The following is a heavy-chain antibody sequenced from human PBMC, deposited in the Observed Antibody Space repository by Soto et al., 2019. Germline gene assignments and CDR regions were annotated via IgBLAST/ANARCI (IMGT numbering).Heavy chain of an antibody. D-gene: IGHD2-15*01. V-gene: IGHV4-39*01. CDR1: GASLSSISYY. CDR2: IFFTGNI. J-gene: IGHJ1*01. CDR3: ASRHCSGCSCYHHRFAS. Sequence: SETLSLTCTVSGASLSSISYYWGWIRQPPGKGLEWVGSIFFTGNIYYNPSLKSRVTISVDTSRNQFSLMVNSVTAADTAVYYCASRHCSGCSCYHHRFASWGQGALVP.